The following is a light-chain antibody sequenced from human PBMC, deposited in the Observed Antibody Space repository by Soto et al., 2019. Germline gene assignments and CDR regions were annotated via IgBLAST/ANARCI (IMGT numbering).Light chain of an antibody. CDR3: QQYEKWPYT. J-gene: IGKJ2*01. V-gene: IGKV3-15*01. CDR2: GAS. CDR1: RSISYN. Sequence: EIVMTQSSATLSVSLGDRVTLPCRSSRSISYNLAWLQQKSGQAPRLLMFGASTRAAGVPARFSGSKSGTEFNLTISSLQSEDFAVYYCQQYEKWPYTIGQGTKVDI.